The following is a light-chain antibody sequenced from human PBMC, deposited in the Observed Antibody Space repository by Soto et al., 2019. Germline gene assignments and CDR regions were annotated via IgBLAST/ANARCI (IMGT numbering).Light chain of an antibody. V-gene: IGLV1-47*01. CDR1: SSNIGSNY. Sequence: QSVLAQPPSASGAPGQTVTISCSGRSSNIGSNYVYWYQQLPETAPRLLLYRADQRPSGIPDRFSGSKSGTSASLAISGLRSEDEADYYCAAWDDTLSGLVFGGGTQLT. CDR2: RAD. J-gene: IGLJ2*01. CDR3: AAWDDTLSGLV.